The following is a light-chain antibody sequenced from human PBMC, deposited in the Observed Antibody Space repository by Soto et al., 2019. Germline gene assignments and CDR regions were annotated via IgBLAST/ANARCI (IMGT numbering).Light chain of an antibody. J-gene: IGKJ4*01. CDR2: GAS. CDR1: QSVSTN. Sequence: DIVMTQSPATRSVSPGERASLSCRASQSVSTNLAWYQQKPAQAPRLLIYGASTRATGIPARFSGGGSGTEFTLTISSLQSADFAVYYCQQYNDWPLTFGGGTKVDIK. V-gene: IGKV3-15*01. CDR3: QQYNDWPLT.